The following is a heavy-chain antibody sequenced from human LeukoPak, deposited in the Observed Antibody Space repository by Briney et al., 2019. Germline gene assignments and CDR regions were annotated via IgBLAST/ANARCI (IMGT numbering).Heavy chain of an antibody. Sequence: GGSLRLSCAASGFTFSSYAMHWVRQAPGKGLEWVAVISYDGSNKYYADSVKGRFTISRDNAKNSLYLQMNSLRAEDTAVYYCARDWQVGHYDILGLDYWGQGTLVTVSS. J-gene: IGHJ4*02. CDR3: ARDWQVGHYDILGLDY. V-gene: IGHV3-30*04. CDR1: GFTFSSYA. CDR2: ISYDGSNK. D-gene: IGHD3-9*01.